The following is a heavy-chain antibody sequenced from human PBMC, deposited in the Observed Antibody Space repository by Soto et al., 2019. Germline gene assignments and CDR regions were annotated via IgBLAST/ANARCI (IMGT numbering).Heavy chain of an antibody. D-gene: IGHD7-27*01. Sequence: GGSLRLSCAASGFTFSDYSMSWIRQAPGNGLVFVSYISSSGTTIYYADSAKGRFTISRDNAKNSLYLQMNSLRAEDTAVYYCARTNWGPYYYYGMDVWGQGTTVTVSS. CDR3: ARTNWGPYYYYGMDV. J-gene: IGHJ6*02. V-gene: IGHV3-11*01. CDR2: ISSSGTTI. CDR1: GFTFSDYS.